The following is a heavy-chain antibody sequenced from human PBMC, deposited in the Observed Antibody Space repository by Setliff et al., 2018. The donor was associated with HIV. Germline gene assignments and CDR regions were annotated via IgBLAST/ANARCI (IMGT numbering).Heavy chain of an antibody. CDR2: MYHSGPA. J-gene: IGHJ3*02. Sequence: NPSETLSLTCTVSGGSITSSTYYWGWIRQSPRKGLEWIGTMYHSGPAYYNPSLKSRVTISVDTSKNQFSLKLTSVTAADTAVYYCARHVPGTRDASDIWGQGTMVTVSS. CDR1: GGSITSSTYY. D-gene: IGHD3-10*02. CDR3: ARHVPGTRDASDI. V-gene: IGHV4-39*01.